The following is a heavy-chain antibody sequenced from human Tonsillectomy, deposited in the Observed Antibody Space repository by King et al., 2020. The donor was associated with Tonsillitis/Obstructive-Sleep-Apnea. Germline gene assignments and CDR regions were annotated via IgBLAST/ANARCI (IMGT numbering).Heavy chain of an antibody. CDR3: ARQSGLKPDDY. D-gene: IGHD5-12*01. CDR1: GGSISSSSYY. J-gene: IGHJ4*02. CDR2: IYYSGST. Sequence: VQLQESGPGLVKPSETLSLTCTVSGGSISSSSYYWGWIRQPPGKGLEWIGSIYYSGSTYYNPSLKSRVTISVDTSKNQFSLKLSSVTAADTAVYYCARQSGLKPDDYWGQGTLVTVSS. V-gene: IGHV4-39*01.